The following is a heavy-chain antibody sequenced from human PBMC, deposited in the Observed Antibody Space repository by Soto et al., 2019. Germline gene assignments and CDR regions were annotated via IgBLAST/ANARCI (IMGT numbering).Heavy chain of an antibody. CDR3: AKEIKIYDVLPGYLAVLAF. CDR2: ISYDGSNK. V-gene: IGHV3-30*18. D-gene: IGHD3-9*01. CDR1: GCTFSNYG. Sequence: GVSLRVSWAASGCTFSNYGMHWVRQAPGKRLEWVAVISYDGSNKYYAETVKGRFTISRDNSKNTLYMQINSLREEEKNMNNIAKEIKIYDVLPGYLAVLAFWGKGTLVPVTP. J-gene: IGHJ4*02.